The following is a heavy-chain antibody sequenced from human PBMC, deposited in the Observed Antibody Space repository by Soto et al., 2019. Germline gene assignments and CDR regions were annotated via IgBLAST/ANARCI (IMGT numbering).Heavy chain of an antibody. J-gene: IGHJ5*02. CDR3: ARYRSLDP. D-gene: IGHD3-16*02. CDR2: IKEDGSEK. CDR1: GFILRNYW. Sequence: EVQLVESGGGLVQPGGSLRLSCADSGFILRNYWMSWVRQAPGMGLQWVASIKEDGSEKYYVDPVKGRLTSSRENAKNSLYLQMNSLRAEDTAVYYCARYRSLDPWGQGILVTVSS. V-gene: IGHV3-7*03.